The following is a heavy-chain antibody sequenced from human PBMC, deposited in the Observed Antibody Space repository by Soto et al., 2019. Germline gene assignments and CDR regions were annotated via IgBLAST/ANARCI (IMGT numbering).Heavy chain of an antibody. J-gene: IGHJ6*02. D-gene: IGHD3-10*01. CDR2: IIPIFGTA. CDR3: ARTMGRGVIISYYYGMDV. Sequence: SVKVSCKASGGTFSSYAISWVRQAPGQGLEWMGGIIPIFGTANYAQKFQGRVTITADESTSTAYMELSSLRSEDTAVYYCARTMGRGVIISYYYGMDVWGQGTTVTVSS. V-gene: IGHV1-69*13. CDR1: GGTFSSYA.